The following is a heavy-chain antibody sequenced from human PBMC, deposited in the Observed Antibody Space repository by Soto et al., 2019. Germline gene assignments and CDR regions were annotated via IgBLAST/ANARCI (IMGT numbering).Heavy chain of an antibody. Sequence: QLQPQESGSGLVKPSQTLSLTCAVSSDSISNGGYSWSWFRQPPGKGLDWIGYIYHNRNTYYNPALMSRVTTSVDRSKNQFPLKLSSMTAADTAMYYCARVPSPWGQGTLVTVSS. J-gene: IGHJ4*02. CDR3: ARVPSP. CDR2: IYHNRNT. CDR1: SDSISNGGYS. V-gene: IGHV4-30-2*01.